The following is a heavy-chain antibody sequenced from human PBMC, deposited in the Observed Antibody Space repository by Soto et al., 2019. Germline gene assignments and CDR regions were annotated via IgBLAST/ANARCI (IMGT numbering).Heavy chain of an antibody. CDR3: ARSTGYDFWSGYYPYYYYGIDV. J-gene: IGHJ6*02. Sequence: ASGKVCCKASAYTFTSDDINCVLEGTGQGLEWMGCINPNSDDTGDAQKLQGRVTMTSKTSLSTAYMELSSLRSEHMAVYYCARSTGYDFWSGYYPYYYYGIDVWGQGPTVTVSS. V-gene: IGHV1-8*01. D-gene: IGHD3-3*01. CDR1: AYTFTSDD. CDR2: INPNSDDT.